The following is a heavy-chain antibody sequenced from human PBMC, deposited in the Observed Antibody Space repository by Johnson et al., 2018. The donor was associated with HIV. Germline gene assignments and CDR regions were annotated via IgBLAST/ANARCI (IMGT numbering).Heavy chain of an antibody. CDR3: AKGIARRTNDALDI. V-gene: IGHV3-64*01. J-gene: IGHJ3*02. Sequence: VQVVESGGGLVQPGGSLRLSCTPSGFTFSNYAIYWVRQAPGKGLEYVSSISSNGGRTYYANSVKGRFTVSRDNSNNTLYLQMGSLRAEDMAVYYCAKGIARRTNDALDIWGQGTMVTVSS. D-gene: IGHD2/OR15-2a*01. CDR2: ISSNGGRT. CDR1: GFTFSNYA.